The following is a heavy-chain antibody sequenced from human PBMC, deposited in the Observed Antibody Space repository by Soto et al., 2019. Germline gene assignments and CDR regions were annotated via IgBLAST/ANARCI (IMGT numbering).Heavy chain of an antibody. D-gene: IGHD3-10*01. CDR2: IKQDGSEK. V-gene: IGHV3-7*01. J-gene: IGHJ4*02. CDR1: GFTFSSYW. CDR3: ARDLRPELRLGPHGY. Sequence: PGGSLRVSCAASGFTFSSYWMSWVRQAPGKGLEWVANIKQDGSEKYYVDSVKGRFTISRDNAKNSLYLQMNSLRAEDTAVYYCARDLRPELRLGPHGYWGQGTLVTVSS.